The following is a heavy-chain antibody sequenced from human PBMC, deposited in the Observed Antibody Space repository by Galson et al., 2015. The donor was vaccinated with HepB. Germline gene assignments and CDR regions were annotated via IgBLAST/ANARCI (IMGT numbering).Heavy chain of an antibody. J-gene: IGHJ4*02. Sequence: SLRLSCAASGFTFSSYWMSWVRQAPGKGLEWVANIKQDGSGKYYVDSVKGRFTISRDNAKNSLYLQMNSLRAEDTAVYYCARDGYPTPYFGLDYWGQGTLSPSPQ. V-gene: IGHV3-7*03. D-gene: IGHD2/OR15-2a*01. CDR3: ARDGYPTPYFGLDY. CDR2: IKQDGSGK. CDR1: GFTFSSYW.